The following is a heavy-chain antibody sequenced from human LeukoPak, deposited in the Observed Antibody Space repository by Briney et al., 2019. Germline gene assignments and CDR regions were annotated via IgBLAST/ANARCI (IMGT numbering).Heavy chain of an antibody. D-gene: IGHD3-22*01. J-gene: IGHJ4*02. CDR1: GYTFTGYY. CDR3: ARATDDSSGYYYISDY. Sequence: ASVKVSCKASGYTFTGYYMHWVRQAPGQGLEWMGWINPNSGGTNCAQKFQGRVTMTRDTSISTAYMELSRLRSDDTAVYYCARATDDSSGYYYISDYWGQGTLVTVSS. CDR2: INPNSGGT. V-gene: IGHV1-2*02.